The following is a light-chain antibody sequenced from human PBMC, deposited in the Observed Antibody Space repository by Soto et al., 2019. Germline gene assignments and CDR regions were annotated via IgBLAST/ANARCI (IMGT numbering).Light chain of an antibody. Sequence: QSVLTQPPSASGSPGQSVTISCTGTSSDVGGYNYVSWYQQHPGKAPKLMIYEVSKRPSGVPDRFSGSKSGNTASLTVSGXXXXXXXXYYCSSYAGSNNLGVFGGGTKLTVL. V-gene: IGLV2-8*01. J-gene: IGLJ2*01. CDR2: EVS. CDR1: SSDVGGYNY. CDR3: SSYAGSNNLGV.